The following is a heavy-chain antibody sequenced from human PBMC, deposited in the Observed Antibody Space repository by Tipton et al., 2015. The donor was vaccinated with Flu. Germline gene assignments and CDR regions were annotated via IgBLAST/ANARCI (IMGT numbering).Heavy chain of an antibody. J-gene: IGHJ3*02. CDR2: INHSGST. CDR1: SGTLSGYY. CDR3: ARINFRGAFDI. Sequence: TLSLTCAVYSGTLSGYYWSWIRQPPGKGLEWIGEINHSGSTDYNPSLKSRVTISVDPSKNQFSLKVSSVTAADTAVYYCARINFRGAFDIWGQGTMVTVSS. V-gene: IGHV4-34*01. D-gene: IGHD5-12*01.